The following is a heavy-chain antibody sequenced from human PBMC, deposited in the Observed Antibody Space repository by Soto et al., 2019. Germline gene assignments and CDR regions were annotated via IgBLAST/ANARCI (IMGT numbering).Heavy chain of an antibody. D-gene: IGHD2-2*01. CDR3: ARDFGDSTRRLFDP. V-gene: IGHV1-69*01. CDR2: IIPIFGTA. J-gene: IGHJ5*02. CDR1: GGTFSSYA. Sequence: QVQLVQSGAEVKKPGSSVKVSCKSSGGTFSSYAISWVRQAPGKGLEWMGGIIPIFGTANYAQKFQGRVTSTADESKSTAYMELSSLRSEDTAVYSFARDFGDSTRRLFDPWGQGTLVNVSS.